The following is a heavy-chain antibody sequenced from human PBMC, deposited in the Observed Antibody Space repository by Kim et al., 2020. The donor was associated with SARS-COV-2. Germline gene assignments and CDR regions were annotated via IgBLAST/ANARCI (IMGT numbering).Heavy chain of an antibody. CDR3: ALHMATRPKWYFDL. CDR1: GGSISSSSYH. V-gene: IGHV4-39*01. CDR2: ISYSGST. Sequence: SETLSLTCTVSGGSISSSSYHWGWIRQPPGKGLEWIGSISYSGSTYYNPSLKSRVTISVDTSKNQFSLRLSSVTAADTSVYYCALHMATRPKWYFDLWGRGTLVTVYS. D-gene: IGHD5-12*01. J-gene: IGHJ2*01.